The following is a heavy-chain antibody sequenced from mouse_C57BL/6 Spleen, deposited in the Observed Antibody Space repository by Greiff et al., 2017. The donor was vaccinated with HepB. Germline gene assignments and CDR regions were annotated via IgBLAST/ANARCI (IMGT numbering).Heavy chain of an antibody. CDR3: ARSERGPPAWFAY. Sequence: QVQLQQPGAELVKPGASVKLSCKASGYTFTSYWMQWVKQRPGQGLEWIGEIDPSDSYTNYNQKFKGKATLTVDTSSSTAYMQLSSLTSEDSAVYYCARSERGPPAWFAYWGQGTLVTVSA. D-gene: IGHD6-1*01. CDR1: GYTFTSYW. CDR2: IDPSDSYT. V-gene: IGHV1-50*01. J-gene: IGHJ3*01.